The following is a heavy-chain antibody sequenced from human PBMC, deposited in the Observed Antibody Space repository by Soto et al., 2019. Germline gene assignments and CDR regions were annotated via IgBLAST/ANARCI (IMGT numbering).Heavy chain of an antibody. J-gene: IGHJ4*02. CDR2: ISGSGGST. V-gene: IGHV3-23*01. CDR1: GFTFSSYA. CDR3: ENPESSSITIFGVFTIDY. D-gene: IGHD3-3*01. Sequence: GGSLRLSCAASGFTFSSYAMSWVRQAPGKGLEWVSAISGSGGSTYYADSVKGRFTISRDNSKNTLYLQMNSLRAEDTAVYYCENPESSSITIFGVFTIDYWGQGTLVTVSS.